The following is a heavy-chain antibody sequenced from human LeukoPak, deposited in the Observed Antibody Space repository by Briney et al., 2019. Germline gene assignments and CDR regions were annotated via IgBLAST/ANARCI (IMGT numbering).Heavy chain of an antibody. J-gene: IGHJ4*02. D-gene: IGHD2-2*02. CDR3: AKGVFGPRNTSFADF. CDR1: GFTFSNYG. CDR2: ISPDGTDT. Sequence: GRSLRLSCTASGFTFSNYGMHWARQAPGKGLEWAAVISPDGTDTYYSDPVKGRFTISKDNSKNTLFLQMNSLRAEDTAVYYCAKGVFGPRNTSFADFWGQGTLVTVSS. V-gene: IGHV3-30*18.